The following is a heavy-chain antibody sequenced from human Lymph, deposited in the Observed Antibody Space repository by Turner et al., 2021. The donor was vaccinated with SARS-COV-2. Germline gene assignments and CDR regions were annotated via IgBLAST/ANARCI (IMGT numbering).Heavy chain of an antibody. V-gene: IGHV4-31*03. Sequence: QVQLQESGPGLVKPSQTLSLTCTVSGGYISSGGYYWSWIRQHPGKGLEWIGYIYYSGSTYYNPSLKSRVTISVDTSKNQFSLKLSSVTAADTAVYYCARETKEAVAGSPWSPEYNWFDPWGQGTLVTVSS. D-gene: IGHD6-19*01. CDR1: GGYISSGGYY. CDR2: IYYSGST. CDR3: ARETKEAVAGSPWSPEYNWFDP. J-gene: IGHJ5*02.